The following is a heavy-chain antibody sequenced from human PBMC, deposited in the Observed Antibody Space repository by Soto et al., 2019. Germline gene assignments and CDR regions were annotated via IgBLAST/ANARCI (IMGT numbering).Heavy chain of an antibody. CDR1: GYSFTSYW. D-gene: IGHD1-1*01. V-gene: IGHV5-51*01. J-gene: IGHJ6*02. CDR3: ARLSGPTDYYYGMDV. Sequence: GECLKISCKGSGYSFTSYWIGWVRQMPGKGLEWMGIIYPGDSDTRYSPSFQGQVTISADKSISTAYLQWSSLKASDTAMYYCARLSGPTDYYYGMDVWGQGTTVTVSS. CDR2: IYPGDSDT.